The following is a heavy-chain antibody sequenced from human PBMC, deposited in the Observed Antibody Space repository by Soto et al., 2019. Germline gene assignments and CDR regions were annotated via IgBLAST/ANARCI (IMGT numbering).Heavy chain of an antibody. J-gene: IGHJ4*02. Sequence: GESLKISCKGSGYSFTSYWIGWVRQMPGKGLEWMGIIYPGDSDTRYSPSFQGKVTISADKSISTAYLHWSSLKASDTAMYYCARSMFRDYDILTGYYGYWGQGTLVTVSS. CDR1: GYSFTSYW. D-gene: IGHD3-9*01. V-gene: IGHV5-51*01. CDR3: ARSMFRDYDILTGYYGY. CDR2: IYPGDSDT.